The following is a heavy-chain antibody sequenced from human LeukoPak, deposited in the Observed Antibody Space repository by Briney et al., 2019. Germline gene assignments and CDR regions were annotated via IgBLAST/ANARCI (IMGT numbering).Heavy chain of an antibody. J-gene: IGHJ4*02. D-gene: IGHD3-9*01. Sequence: PGGSLRLSCAASEFTFSSYSMNWVRQAPGKGLEWVAFIRSKRYGGTTEYAASVKGRFTISRDDSKSIAYLQMNSLKTEDTAVYYCTRPILQYFDWPAPNYWGQGTLVTVSS. CDR3: TRPILQYFDWPAPNY. CDR2: IRSKRYGGTT. CDR1: EFTFSSYS. V-gene: IGHV3-49*04.